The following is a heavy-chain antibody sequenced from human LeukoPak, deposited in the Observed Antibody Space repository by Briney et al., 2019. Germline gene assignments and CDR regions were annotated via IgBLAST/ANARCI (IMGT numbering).Heavy chain of an antibody. J-gene: IGHJ3*02. CDR1: GFTLNNYG. CDR3: AGPVYDFWSDTDAFDI. V-gene: IGHV3-30*02. CDR2: IRYDGTNE. D-gene: IGHD3-3*01. Sequence: GGSLRLSCAASGFTLNNYGIHWVRQAPGKGLEWVAFIRYDGTNEYYADSVKGRFAISRDNSKNSLYLQMNSLRAEDTAVYYCAGPVYDFWSDTDAFDIWGQGTMVTVSS.